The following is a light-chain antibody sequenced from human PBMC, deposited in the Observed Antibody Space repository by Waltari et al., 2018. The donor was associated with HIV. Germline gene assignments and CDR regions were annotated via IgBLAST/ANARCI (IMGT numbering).Light chain of an antibody. Sequence: QSVLTQPPSASGTPGQRVTISFSGSSSNIGRNYVSWYQQLPGTAPNLLIYRNNQRPSGVPDRFSGSKSGTSASLAISGLRSEDEADYYCAAWDDSLSGWVFGGGTKLTVL. V-gene: IGLV1-47*01. J-gene: IGLJ3*02. CDR2: RNN. CDR3: AAWDDSLSGWV. CDR1: SSNIGRNY.